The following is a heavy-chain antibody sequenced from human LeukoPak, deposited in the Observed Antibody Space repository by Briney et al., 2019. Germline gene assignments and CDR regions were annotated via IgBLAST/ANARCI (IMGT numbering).Heavy chain of an antibody. CDR1: GGTFSSYA. Sequence: SVKVSCKASGGTFSSYAISWVRQAPGQGLEWMGRIIPILGIANYAQKFQGRVTITADKSTSTAYMELSSLRSEDTAVHYCARGTTGIAAAGTSPPDYWGQGTLVTVSS. CDR2: IIPILGIA. D-gene: IGHD6-13*01. CDR3: ARGTTGIAAAGTSPPDY. V-gene: IGHV1-69*04. J-gene: IGHJ4*02.